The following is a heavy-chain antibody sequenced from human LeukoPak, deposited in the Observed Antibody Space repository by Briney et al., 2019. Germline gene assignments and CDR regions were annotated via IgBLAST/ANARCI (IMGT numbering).Heavy chain of an antibody. V-gene: IGHV4-59*04. CDR1: GVSISSYY. CDR3: PRQGIASAGVHY. J-gene: IGHJ4*02. CDR2: IYYSGST. D-gene: IGHD6-13*01. Sequence: SETLSPTCTVSGVSISSYYWSWIRQPPGKGLEWIGYIYYSGSTYYNPSLKSRVTISVDTSKNQLSLKLSSVTAADTAVYYCPRQGIASAGVHYWGQGTLVTVSS.